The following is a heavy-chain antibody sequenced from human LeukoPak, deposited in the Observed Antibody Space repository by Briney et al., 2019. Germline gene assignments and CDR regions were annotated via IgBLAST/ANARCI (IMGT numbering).Heavy chain of an antibody. CDR3: ARDHGIALSYYFDY. CDR1: GFTFSSYS. Sequence: GGSLRLSCAASGFTFSSYSMNWVRQAPGKGLEWVSSISSSSSYIYYADSVKGRFTISRDNAKNSLYLQMNSLRAEDTAVYYCARDHGIALSYYFDYWGQGTLVTVSS. CDR2: ISSSSSYI. V-gene: IGHV3-21*01. J-gene: IGHJ4*02. D-gene: IGHD6-13*01.